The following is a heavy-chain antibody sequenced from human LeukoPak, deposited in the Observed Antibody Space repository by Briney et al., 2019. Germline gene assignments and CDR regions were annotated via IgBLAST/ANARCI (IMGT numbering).Heavy chain of an antibody. V-gene: IGHV3-23*01. CDR2: LSGGSGST. CDR3: AKNPGVVVVPAADNWFDP. CDR1: GFTFSSYA. Sequence: GGSLRLSCAASGFTFSSYAMSWVRQAPGKGLEWVSALSGGSGSTYYADSVKGRFTISRDNSKNMLYLQMNSLRAEGTAVYYCAKNPGVVVVPAADNWFDPWGQGTLVTVSS. D-gene: IGHD2-2*01. J-gene: IGHJ5*02.